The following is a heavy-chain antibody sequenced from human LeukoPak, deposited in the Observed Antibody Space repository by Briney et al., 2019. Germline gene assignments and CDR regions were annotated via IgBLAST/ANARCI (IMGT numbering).Heavy chain of an antibody. J-gene: IGHJ5*02. D-gene: IGHD2-15*01. Sequence: PGGSLRLSCAASGFSFNTYAMNWVRRAPGEGLEWVSAISGSGDRTFYGGSVEGRFTISRDNSKNTLYLQMNSLRVEDTAIYYCAKDRGDIGYAGLIDTWGQGTLVTVSS. V-gene: IGHV3-23*01. CDR2: ISGSGDRT. CDR1: GFSFNTYA. CDR3: AKDRGDIGYAGLIDT.